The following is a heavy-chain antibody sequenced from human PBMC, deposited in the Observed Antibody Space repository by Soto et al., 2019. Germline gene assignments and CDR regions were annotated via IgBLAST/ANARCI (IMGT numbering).Heavy chain of an antibody. CDR1: GFTFSSYW. CDR3: ARGGSLNWYFDL. J-gene: IGHJ2*01. V-gene: IGHV3-74*01. CDR2: INSDGSST. Sequence: EVQLVESGGGLVQPGGSLRLSCAASGFTFSSYWMHWVRQAPGKGLVWVSRINSDGSSTSYADSVKGRFTISRDNAKNTLYRQMNSLRAEDTAVYYCARGGSLNWYFDLWGRGTLVTVPS. D-gene: IGHD1-26*01.